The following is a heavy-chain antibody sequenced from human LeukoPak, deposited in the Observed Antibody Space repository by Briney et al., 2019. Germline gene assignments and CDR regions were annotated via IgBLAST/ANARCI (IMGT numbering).Heavy chain of an antibody. V-gene: IGHV4-4*07. D-gene: IGHD3-3*01. CDR1: GGSISRYY. J-gene: IGHJ6*03. Sequence: ASETLSLTCSVSGGSISRYYWSWIRQPAGKRLEWIGRIFGGGNTNHNPSLQSRITMSLDTSKNQFSLKVRSVTAADTAVYYCARELRTIFGVSGGYYYYYMDVWGKGTTVTVSS. CDR3: ARELRTIFGVSGGYYYYYMDV. CDR2: IFGGGNT.